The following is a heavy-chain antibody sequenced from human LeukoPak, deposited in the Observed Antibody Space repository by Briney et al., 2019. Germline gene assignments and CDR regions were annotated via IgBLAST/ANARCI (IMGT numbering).Heavy chain of an antibody. CDR1: GGSISSYY. J-gene: IGHJ4*02. V-gene: IGHV4-4*07. Sequence: SETLSLTXTVSGGSISSYYWSWIRQPAGKGLEWIGRIYTSGSTNYNPSLKSRVTMSVDTSKNQFSLKLSSVTAADTAVYYCARDLGGRDRYSSSWYYFDYWGQGTLVTVSS. D-gene: IGHD6-13*01. CDR2: IYTSGST. CDR3: ARDLGGRDRYSSSWYYFDY.